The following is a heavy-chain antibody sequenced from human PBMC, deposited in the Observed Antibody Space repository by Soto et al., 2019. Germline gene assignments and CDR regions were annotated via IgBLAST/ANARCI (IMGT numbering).Heavy chain of an antibody. CDR3: VSERTSVLTEAYIDY. V-gene: IGHV4-39*02. Sequence: ETLCRTCILPAGSVSNNNYSGGWIRQSPGKGVACMASIYYSALSYSKSSVKSRVTISVATSKNHFSLNLNSVTASDTAVYFCVSERTSVLTEAYIDYWGPGAMVTVYS. J-gene: IGHJ4*02. CDR1: AGSVSNNNYS. CDR2: IYYSALS. D-gene: IGHD2-8*01.